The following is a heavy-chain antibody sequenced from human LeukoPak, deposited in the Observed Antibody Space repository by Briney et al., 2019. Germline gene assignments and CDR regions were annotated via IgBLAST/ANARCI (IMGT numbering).Heavy chain of an antibody. CDR3: ATPTSVTTDYYYGMDV. CDR1: GFTFSSYA. V-gene: IGHV3-23*01. Sequence: GGSLRLSCAASGFTFSSYAMSWVRQAPGKGLEWASAISGSGGSTYYADSVKGRFTISRDNSKNTLYLQMNSLRAEDTAVYYCATPTSVTTDYYYGMDVWGQGTTVTVSS. J-gene: IGHJ6*02. CDR2: ISGSGGST. D-gene: IGHD4-17*01.